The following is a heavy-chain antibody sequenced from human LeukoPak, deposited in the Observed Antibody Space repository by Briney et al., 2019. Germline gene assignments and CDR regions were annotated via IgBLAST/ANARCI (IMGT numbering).Heavy chain of an antibody. J-gene: IGHJ3*02. CDR3: ARDYHDSSGYRVDAFDI. V-gene: IGHV1-18*01. D-gene: IGHD3-22*01. Sequence: GASVKASCKASGYTFTSYGISWVRQAPGQGLEWMGWISAYNGNTNYAQKLQSRVTMTTDTSTSTAYMGLRSLRSDDSAVYYCARDYHDSSGYRVDAFDIWGQGTMVTVSS. CDR1: GYTFTSYG. CDR2: ISAYNGNT.